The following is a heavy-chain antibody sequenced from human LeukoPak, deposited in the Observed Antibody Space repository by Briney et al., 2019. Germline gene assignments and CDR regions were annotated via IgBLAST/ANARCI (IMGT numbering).Heavy chain of an antibody. Sequence: PGGSLRLPCAASGLTFSSYWMNWARQAPGKGLEWVARINNNGNVNYCVDSVEGRFNFSRDNAKNSLYVQMSNLKAEDTDVYLCARGGGLDVWGQGATVTVSS. CDR2: INNNGNVN. J-gene: IGHJ6*02. V-gene: IGHV3-7*03. CDR1: GLTFSSYW. D-gene: IGHD3-16*01. CDR3: ARGGGLDV.